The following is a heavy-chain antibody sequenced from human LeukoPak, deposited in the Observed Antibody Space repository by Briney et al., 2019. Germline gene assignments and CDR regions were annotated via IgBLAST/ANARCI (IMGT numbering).Heavy chain of an antibody. CDR3: ASSRGGYYYPIDY. J-gene: IGHJ4*02. Sequence: PSETLSLTCTVSGGSISSTTYYWGWIRQPPGKGLEWIGYVYYSGSTNYNPSLKSRVTMSVDTFKNQFSLNLSSVTDADTAVYYCASSRGGYYYPIDYWGQGALVTVSS. V-gene: IGHV4-61*05. CDR2: VYYSGST. D-gene: IGHD3-22*01. CDR1: GGSISSTTYY.